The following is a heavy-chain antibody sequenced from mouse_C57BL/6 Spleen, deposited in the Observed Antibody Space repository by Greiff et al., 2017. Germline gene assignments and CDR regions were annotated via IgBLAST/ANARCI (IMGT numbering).Heavy chain of an antibody. CDR2: IDPSDSYT. J-gene: IGHJ1*03. D-gene: IGHD1-1*01. V-gene: IGHV1-69*01. CDR3: AREDYYGSSKYFDV. Sequence: QVQLQQPGAELVMPGASVKLSCKASGYTFTSYWMHWVKQRPGQGLEWNGKIDPSDSYTNYNQKFKGQSKLTVDKSSSTADMQLSSLTSEDSAVYYCAREDYYGSSKYFDVWGTGTTVTVSS. CDR1: GYTFTSYW.